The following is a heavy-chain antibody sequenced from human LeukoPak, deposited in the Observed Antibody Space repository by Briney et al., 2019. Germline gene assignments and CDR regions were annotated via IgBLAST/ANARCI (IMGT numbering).Heavy chain of an antibody. D-gene: IGHD3-10*01. V-gene: IGHV4-34*01. CDR2: INHSGST. Sequence: SETLSLTCAVYGGSFSGYYWSWIRQPPRKGLEWIGEINHSGSTNYNPSLKSRVTISVDTSKNQFSLKLSSVTAADTAVYYCAGSGEGNDFDYWGQGTLVTVSS. J-gene: IGHJ4*02. CDR3: AGSGEGNDFDY. CDR1: GGSFSGYY.